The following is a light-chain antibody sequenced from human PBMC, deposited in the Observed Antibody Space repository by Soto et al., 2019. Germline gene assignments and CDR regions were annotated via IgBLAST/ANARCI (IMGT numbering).Light chain of an antibody. Sequence: EIVLTQSPATLSLSPGERVTLSCRVSQSLSSNLVWYQQKPGQAPRLLIYDASNRATGIPARFSGSGSGTDFTLTISSLEPEDSAVYYCQQRSNWPLTFGGGTKVEIK. CDR2: DAS. CDR3: QQRSNWPLT. V-gene: IGKV3-11*01. J-gene: IGKJ4*01. CDR1: QSLSSN.